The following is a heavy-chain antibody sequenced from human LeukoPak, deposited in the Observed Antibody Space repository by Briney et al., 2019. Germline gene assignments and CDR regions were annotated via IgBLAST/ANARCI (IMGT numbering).Heavy chain of an antibody. D-gene: IGHD3-3*01. CDR2: INHSEST. V-gene: IGHV4-34*01. CDR3: ARSMDDFWSGYYP. Sequence: SETLSLTCAVYGGSFSGYYWSWIRQPPGQGLEWIGEINHSESTNYNPSLKSRVTISVDTSKNQFSLKLSSVTAADTAVYYCARSMDDFWSGYYPWGQGTLVTVSS. J-gene: IGHJ4*02. CDR1: GGSFSGYY.